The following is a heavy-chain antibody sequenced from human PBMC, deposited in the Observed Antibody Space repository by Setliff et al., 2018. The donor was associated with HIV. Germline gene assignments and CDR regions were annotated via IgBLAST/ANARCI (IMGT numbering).Heavy chain of an antibody. J-gene: IGHJ4*02. D-gene: IGHD3-10*01. CDR1: GGSISSGGYY. CDR2: IYYSGST. V-gene: IGHV4-31*03. Sequence: PSETLSLTCTVSGGSISSGGYYWSWIRQHPGKGLEWIGYIYYSGSTYYNPSLKSRVTISVDTSKNQFSLNLTSVTAADTAVYYCARVPSGLWFGKWGNWGQGTLVTVSS. CDR3: ARVPSGLWFGKWGN.